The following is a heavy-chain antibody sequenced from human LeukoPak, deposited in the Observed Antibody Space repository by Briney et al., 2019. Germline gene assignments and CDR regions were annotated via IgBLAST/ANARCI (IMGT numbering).Heavy chain of an antibody. CDR2: ISTSGTYI. D-gene: IGHD4-17*01. Sequence: PGGSLRLSCAVSGFTFTNARMNWVRLAPGKGLEWVSSISTSGTYISYADSVRGRFTISRDNAKNSLYLQMNSLRAEDTAMYYCARVPYGDYGSWGQGTLVTVSS. V-gene: IGHV3-21*01. CDR3: ARVPYGDYGS. J-gene: IGHJ4*02. CDR1: GFTFTNAR.